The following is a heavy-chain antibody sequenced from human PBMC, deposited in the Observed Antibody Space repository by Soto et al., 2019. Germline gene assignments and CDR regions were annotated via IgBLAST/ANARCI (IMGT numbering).Heavy chain of an antibody. Sequence: SETLSLTCAVYGGSFSGYYWSWIRQPPGKGLEWIGEINHSGSTNYNPSLKSRVTISVDTSKNQFSLKLSSVTATDTAVYYCARVRGSSGWYGGYYYYGMDVWGQGTRSPSP. J-gene: IGHJ6*02. CDR3: ARVRGSSGWYGGYYYYGMDV. CDR2: INHSGST. D-gene: IGHD6-19*01. V-gene: IGHV4-34*01. CDR1: GGSFSGYY.